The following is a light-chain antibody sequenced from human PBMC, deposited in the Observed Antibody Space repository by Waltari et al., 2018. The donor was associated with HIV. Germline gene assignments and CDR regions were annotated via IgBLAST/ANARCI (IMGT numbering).Light chain of an antibody. CDR3: ASWDDRLSVVL. CDR1: NSSIGSYP. V-gene: IGLV1-44*01. Sequence: QSVLTQPLSASGSPGQRVTISCSGSNSSIGSYPVTWYQQLPGASPKLLIHADNQRPSGVPDRFSGSKSGTSASLAISGLQSEDEAVYFCASWDDRLSVVLFGGGTNLAVL. J-gene: IGLJ3*02. CDR2: ADN.